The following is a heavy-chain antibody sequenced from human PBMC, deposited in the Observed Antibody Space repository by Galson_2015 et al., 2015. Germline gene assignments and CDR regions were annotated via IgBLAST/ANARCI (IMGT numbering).Heavy chain of an antibody. CDR3: ARPSHYDFWSGYSN. D-gene: IGHD3-3*01. V-gene: IGHV3-30*07. J-gene: IGHJ4*02. Sequence: QAPGKGLEWVAVISYDGSNKYYADSVKGRFTISRDNSKNTLYLQMNSLRAEDTALYYCARPSHYDFWSGYSNWGQGTLVTVSS. CDR2: ISYDGSNK.